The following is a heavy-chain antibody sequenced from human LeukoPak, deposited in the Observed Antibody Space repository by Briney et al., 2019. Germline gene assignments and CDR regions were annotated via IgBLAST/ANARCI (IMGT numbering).Heavy chain of an antibody. Sequence: SVKVSCKASGGTFSSYAISWVRQAPGQGLEWMGGIIPIFGTANYAQKFQGRVTITADESTSTAYMELSSLRSEDTAVYYCARDSSSRYQGNWFDPWGQGTLVTVSS. CDR1: GGTFSSYA. CDR2: IIPIFGTA. V-gene: IGHV1-69*13. CDR3: ARDSSSRYQGNWFDP. D-gene: IGHD6-13*01. J-gene: IGHJ5*02.